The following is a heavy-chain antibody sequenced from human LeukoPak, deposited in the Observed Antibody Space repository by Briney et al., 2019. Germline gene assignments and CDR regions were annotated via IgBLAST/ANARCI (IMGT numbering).Heavy chain of an antibody. V-gene: IGHV3-23*01. Sequence: GGSLRLSCAASGFTFNNYAMSWVRQAPGKGLEWVSTVSGSGAIAYYTDSDKGRFTISRDNSKSTLYLQMYSLRAEDTAVYYCATTPLTASHYWGQGTLVTVSS. D-gene: IGHD5-18*01. J-gene: IGHJ4*02. CDR3: ATTPLTASHY. CDR2: VSGSGAIA. CDR1: GFTFNNYA.